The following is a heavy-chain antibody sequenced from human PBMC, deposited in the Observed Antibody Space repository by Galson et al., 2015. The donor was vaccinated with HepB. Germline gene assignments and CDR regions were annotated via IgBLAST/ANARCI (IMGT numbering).Heavy chain of an antibody. D-gene: IGHD2-2*01. CDR2: INPNSGGT. V-gene: IGHV1-2*02. CDR1: GYTFTGYY. J-gene: IGHJ6*02. CDR3: ARIGRYCSSTSCYLAYGMDV. Sequence: SVKVSCKASGYTFTGYYMHWVRQAPGQGLEWMGWINPNSGGTNYAQKFQGRVTMTRDTSISTAYMELRSLRSDDTAVYYCARIGRYCSSTSCYLAYGMDVWGQGTTVTVSS.